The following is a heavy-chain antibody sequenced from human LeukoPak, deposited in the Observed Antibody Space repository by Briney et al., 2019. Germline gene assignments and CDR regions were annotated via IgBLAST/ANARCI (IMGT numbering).Heavy chain of an antibody. CDR3: ARNYDSSGEGLGY. D-gene: IGHD3-22*01. CDR2: ISFDGNDE. CDR1: GFTFSRYG. J-gene: IGHJ4*02. V-gene: IGHV3-30-3*01. Sequence: PGGSLRLSCAASGFTFSRYGIHWVRQALGKGLDWVALISFDGNDEYYADSVRGRFTISRDNSKNILYLQMNSLRVEDTAVYYCARNYDSSGEGLGYWGQGTPVTVSS.